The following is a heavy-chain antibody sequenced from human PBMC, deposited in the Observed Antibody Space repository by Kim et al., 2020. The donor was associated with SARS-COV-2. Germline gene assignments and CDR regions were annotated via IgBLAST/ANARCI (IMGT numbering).Heavy chain of an antibody. CDR3: ASVGSMVTTRESYFDY. Sequence: DSVEDRFIISRDNAKNSLYLQMNNLRVEDTAVYFCASVGSMVTTRESYFDYWGQGTLVTVSS. D-gene: IGHD4-17*01. J-gene: IGHJ4*02. V-gene: IGHV3-21*01.